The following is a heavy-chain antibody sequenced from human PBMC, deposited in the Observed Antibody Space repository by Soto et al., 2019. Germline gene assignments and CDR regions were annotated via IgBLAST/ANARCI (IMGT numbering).Heavy chain of an antibody. D-gene: IGHD1-26*01. CDR2: INPSGGST. CDR1: GYTFTSYY. CDR3: ARESHKWELPGY. J-gene: IGHJ4*02. V-gene: IGHV1-46*01. Sequence: ASVKVSCKASGYTFTSYYMHWVRQAPEQGLEWMGIINPSGGSTSYAQKFQGRVTMTRDTSTSTVYMELSSLRSEDTAVYHCARESHKWELPGYWGQGTLVTVSS.